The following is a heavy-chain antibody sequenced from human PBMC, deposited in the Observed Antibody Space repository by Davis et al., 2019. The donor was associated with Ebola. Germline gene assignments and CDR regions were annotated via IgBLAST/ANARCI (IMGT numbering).Heavy chain of an antibody. CDR2: IVVGNGNT. CDR1: GFTFTRSA. V-gene: IGHV1-58*01. Sequence: SVKVSCKPSGFTFTRSAVQWVRQARGQLLESIGWIVVGNGNTNYAQKFRERVTITRDMSTSTAYMELSSLTSEDTAVYYCAAGGTGGADNWFDPWGQGTLVTVSS. CDR3: AAGGTGGADNWFDP. J-gene: IGHJ5*02. D-gene: IGHD2-8*02.